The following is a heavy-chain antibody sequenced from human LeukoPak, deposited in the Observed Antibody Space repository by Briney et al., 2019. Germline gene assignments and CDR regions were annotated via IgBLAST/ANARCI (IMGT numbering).Heavy chain of an antibody. D-gene: IGHD6-13*01. V-gene: IGHV1-2*02. Sequence: ASVRVSCTAAGYTVTGYYMHWVRQAPRQRLEWRRWINPNSGGANSAKEFQRRVTMTRDTSISTAYMELSRLRSDDTAVYYCARSQQLVLWAGGPGPTAYDYWGQGTVVTVPS. CDR1: GYTVTGYY. CDR3: ARSQQLVLWAGGPGPTAYDY. CDR2: INPNSGGA. J-gene: IGHJ4*02.